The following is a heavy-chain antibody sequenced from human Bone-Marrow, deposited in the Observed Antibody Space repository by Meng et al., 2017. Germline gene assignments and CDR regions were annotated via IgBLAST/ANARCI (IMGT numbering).Heavy chain of an antibody. Sequence: ASVKVSCKASRYTFTGYYMHWVRQAPGQGLEWMGRIDPKSDNTHYAQKFQGRVTMTRDTSISTAYMGLSGLRSDDTAVYYCARDEDISAAGYLLGDFWGQGTLVTVSS. CDR3: ARDEDISAAGYLLGDF. CDR1: RYTFTGYY. V-gene: IGHV1-2*06. D-gene: IGHD6-13*01. CDR2: IDPKSDNT. J-gene: IGHJ4*02.